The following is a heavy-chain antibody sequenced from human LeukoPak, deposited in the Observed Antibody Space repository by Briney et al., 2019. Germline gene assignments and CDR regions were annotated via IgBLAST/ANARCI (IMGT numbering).Heavy chain of an antibody. CDR2: ILDDGSKK. CDR3: ATTAHYSTSPVPDD. V-gene: IGHV3-33*01. D-gene: IGHD2-2*01. Sequence: PVRALRLSCAAPGVTFSDDGMRSVRQAPGEGLWCVAIILDDGSKKYYAESVKGGVSISRENSKNTLFLQLNSLRTADTAVYYCATTAHYSTSPVPDDWGQGTLVTVSS. J-gene: IGHJ4*02. CDR1: GVTFSDDG.